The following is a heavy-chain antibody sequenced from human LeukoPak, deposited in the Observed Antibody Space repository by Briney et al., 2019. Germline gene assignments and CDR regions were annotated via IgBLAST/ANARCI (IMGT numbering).Heavy chain of an antibody. V-gene: IGHV4-34*01. CDR2: INHSGST. CDR1: GGSFSGYY. D-gene: IGHD3-10*01. J-gene: IGHJ4*02. CDR3: ARGRYGSGSYYKTFDY. Sequence: SETLSLTCAVYGGSFSGYYWSWIRQPPGKGLEWIGEINHSGSTNYNPSLKSRVTISVDTSKNQFPLKLSSVTAADTAVYYCARGRYGSGSYYKTFDYWGQGTLVTVSS.